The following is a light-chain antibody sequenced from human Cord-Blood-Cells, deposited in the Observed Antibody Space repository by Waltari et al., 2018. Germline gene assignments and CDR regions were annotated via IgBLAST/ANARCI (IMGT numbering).Light chain of an antibody. CDR1: SLRSYY. CDR3: NSRDSSGNHHYV. Sequence: VALGQTVRITCQGDSLRSYYASWYQQKQGQAPVLVIYGKNNRPSGIPDRFSGSSSGNPASLTITGAQAEDEADDYCNSRDSSGNHHYVVGTGTKVTGL. J-gene: IGLJ1*01. CDR2: GKN. V-gene: IGLV3-19*01.